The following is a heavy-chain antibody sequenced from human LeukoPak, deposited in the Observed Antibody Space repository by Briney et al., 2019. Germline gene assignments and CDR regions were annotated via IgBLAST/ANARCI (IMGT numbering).Heavy chain of an antibody. V-gene: IGHV4-4*07. J-gene: IGHJ6*02. CDR3: ARNLGYCSSTSCLSYYDYGMEV. CDR1: VGPLSIYH. CDR2: FYSWGNT. D-gene: IGHD2-2*01. Sequence: PTETLSLTCSVSVGPLSIYHGRWIREPGGKGLEWIGRFYSWGNTNYNPSLKSRVTMSVDTSKHQFSLKLSSVTAADTAVYYCARNLGYCSSTSCLSYYDYGMEVWGQGTTVTVAS.